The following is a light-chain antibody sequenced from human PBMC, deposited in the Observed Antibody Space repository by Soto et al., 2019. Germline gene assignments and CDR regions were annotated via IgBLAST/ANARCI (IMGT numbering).Light chain of an antibody. CDR3: QQRSNWPPALT. CDR1: QSVSSY. J-gene: IGKJ4*01. V-gene: IGKV3-11*01. Sequence: DIEMTQSPATLSLSPGERATLSCRASQSVSSYLAWYQQKPGQAPRLLIYDASNRATGIPARFSGSGSGTDFTLTISSLEPEDFAVYYCQQRSNWPPALTFGGGTKVEIK. CDR2: DAS.